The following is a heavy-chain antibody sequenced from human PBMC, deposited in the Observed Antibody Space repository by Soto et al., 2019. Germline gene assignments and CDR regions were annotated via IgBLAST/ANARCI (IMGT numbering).Heavy chain of an antibody. V-gene: IGHV4-59*01. J-gene: IGHJ3*02. Sequence: SETLSLTCTVSGGSINYYYWSWIRQPPGKGLEWIGYIFYTGSTSYNPSLKSRVTISVDTSRNQFSLKLSSVTAADTAVYYCARDRGGDSGYDEDDAFDIWGQGTMVTFSS. CDR2: IFYTGST. CDR3: ARDRGGDSGYDEDDAFDI. CDR1: GGSINYYY. D-gene: IGHD5-12*01.